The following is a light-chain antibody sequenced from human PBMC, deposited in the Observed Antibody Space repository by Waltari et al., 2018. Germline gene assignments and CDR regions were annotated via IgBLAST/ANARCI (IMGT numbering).Light chain of an antibody. CDR1: QSVTRA. CDR3: QHYLRLPVT. Sequence: EIVLTQSPGTLSLSPGESATLSCRTSQSVTRALAWYQQKPGQAPRLLIYGASNRATGIPDRCSGSGSGTDCSLTISSLEPEDFAVYYCQHYLRLPVTFGQGTKVEVK. CDR2: GAS. V-gene: IGKV3-20*01. J-gene: IGKJ1*01.